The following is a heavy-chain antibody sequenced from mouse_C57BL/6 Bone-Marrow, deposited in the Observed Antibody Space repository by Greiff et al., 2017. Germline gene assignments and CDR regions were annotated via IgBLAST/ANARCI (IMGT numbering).Heavy chain of an antibody. CDR2: ISSGGSYT. CDR1: GFTFSSYG. V-gene: IGHV5-6*02. J-gene: IGHJ4*01. CDR3: ARRGYGNYPYYAMDY. D-gene: IGHD2-10*02. Sequence: EVMLVESGGDLVKPGGSLKLSCAASGFTFSSYGMSWVRQTPDKRLEWVATISSGGSYTYYPDSVKGRFTISRDNAKNTLYLQMSSLKSEDTAMYYCARRGYGNYPYYAMDYWGQGTSVTVSS.